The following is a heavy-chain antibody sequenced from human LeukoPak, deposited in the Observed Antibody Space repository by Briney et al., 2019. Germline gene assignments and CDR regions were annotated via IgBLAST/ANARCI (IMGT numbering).Heavy chain of an antibody. V-gene: IGHV6-1*01. Sequence: SQTLSFTCAISGDSVSSNSAAWNWIRQSPSRGLEWLGRTYYRSKWSSNYAVSVKSRITIHPDTSKNQFSLQLNSVAPEDTAVYYCAGGVDTDLHYWGQGTLVTVSS. J-gene: IGHJ4*02. CDR3: AGGVDTDLHY. D-gene: IGHD5-18*01. CDR1: GDSVSSNSAA. CDR2: TYYRSKWSS.